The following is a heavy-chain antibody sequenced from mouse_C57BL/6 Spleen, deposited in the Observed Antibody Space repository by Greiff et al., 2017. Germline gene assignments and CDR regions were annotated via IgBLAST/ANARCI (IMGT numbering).Heavy chain of an antibody. CDR2: ISRGGSYP. D-gene: IGHD2-1*01. V-gene: IGHV5-6*01. CDR3: ARLDGNYYSDY. CDR1: GFTFSSYG. J-gene: IGHJ2*01. Sequence: EVQLVESGGDLVKPGGSLKLSCAASGFTFSSYGMSWVRQTPDKRLEWVATISRGGSYPYYPDSVKGRFTISRDNAKNTLYLQMSRLKSEDTALYYCARLDGNYYSDYWGQGTTLTVSS.